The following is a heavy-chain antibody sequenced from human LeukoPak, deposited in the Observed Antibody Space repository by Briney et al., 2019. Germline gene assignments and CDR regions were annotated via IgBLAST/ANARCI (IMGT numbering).Heavy chain of an antibody. CDR2: ISAYNGNT. J-gene: IGHJ6*03. Sequence: ASVKVSCKASGYTFTSYGISWVRQAPGQGLEWMGWISAYNGNTNYAQKLQGRVTTTTDTSTSTAYMELRSLRSDDTAVYYCARGIVVVPAANMPYYYYMDVWGKGTTVTVSS. D-gene: IGHD2-2*01. CDR3: ARGIVVVPAANMPYYYYMDV. CDR1: GYTFTSYG. V-gene: IGHV1-18*01.